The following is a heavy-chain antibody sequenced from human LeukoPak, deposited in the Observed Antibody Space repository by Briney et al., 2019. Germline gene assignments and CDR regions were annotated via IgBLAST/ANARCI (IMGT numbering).Heavy chain of an antibody. CDR2: IYYTGST. Sequence: SETLSLTCTVSGGSINSGGYFWNWIRQHPGRGLEWIGSIYYTGSTSYYLSLKSRLTISIATSKNHFSLRLNSVIAADTAVYYCARERFAGGYRYLDYWGQGTLVTVSS. V-gene: IGHV4-31*03. CDR3: ARERFAGGYRYLDY. CDR1: GGSINSGGYF. D-gene: IGHD2-8*02. J-gene: IGHJ4*02.